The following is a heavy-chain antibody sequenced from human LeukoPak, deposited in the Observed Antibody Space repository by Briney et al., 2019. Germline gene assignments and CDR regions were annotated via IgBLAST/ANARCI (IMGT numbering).Heavy chain of an antibody. CDR1: GGSFSGYY. Sequence: SETLSLTCAVYGGSFSGYYWSWIRQPPGKGLEWIGEINHSGSTNYNPSLKSRVTISVGTSKNQFSLKLSSVTAADTAVYYCARGRRYSYGYFGYWGQGTLVTVSS. V-gene: IGHV4-34*01. CDR3: ARGRRYSYGYFGY. D-gene: IGHD5-18*01. CDR2: INHSGST. J-gene: IGHJ4*02.